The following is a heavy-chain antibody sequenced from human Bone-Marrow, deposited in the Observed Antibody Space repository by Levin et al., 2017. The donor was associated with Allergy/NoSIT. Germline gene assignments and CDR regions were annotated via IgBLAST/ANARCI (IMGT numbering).Heavy chain of an antibody. CDR2: IGPRGTTI. V-gene: IGHV3-48*02. CDR1: GFMFSRYG. Sequence: GESLKISCPASGFMFSRYGMNWVRQAPGKGLEWVSYIGPRGTTIYYADSVKARFTISRDNAKNSLYLQMSRLRQEDTAVYYCARDDTSPEYFDYWGLGTHVTVSS. D-gene: IGHD1-14*01. J-gene: IGHJ4*02. CDR3: ARDDTSPEYFDY.